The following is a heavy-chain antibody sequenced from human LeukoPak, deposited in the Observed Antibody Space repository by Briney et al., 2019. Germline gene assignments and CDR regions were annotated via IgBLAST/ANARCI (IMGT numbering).Heavy chain of an antibody. Sequence: GASVKVSCKASGYTFTSYEINWVRQAPGQGLEWMGWMNPNSGNTGYAQKFQGRVTMTRNTSISTAYMELSSLRSEDTAVYYCAIPPPYCSSTSCSYYYYMDVWGKGTTVTVSS. D-gene: IGHD2-2*01. J-gene: IGHJ6*03. V-gene: IGHV1-8*01. CDR3: AIPPPYCSSTSCSYYYYMDV. CDR2: MNPNSGNT. CDR1: GYTFTSYE.